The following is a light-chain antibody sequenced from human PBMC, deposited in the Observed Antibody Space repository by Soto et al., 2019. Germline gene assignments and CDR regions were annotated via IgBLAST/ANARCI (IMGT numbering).Light chain of an antibody. CDR2: KAS. CDR1: QSMTGW. CDR3: QQYNPYSPWT. J-gene: IGKJ1*01. V-gene: IGKV1-5*03. Sequence: DIQMPQSPSTPSASVGDRVAVTCRASQSMTGWLAWFQQKPGKAPKLLISKASSLQNGVPSRFSGSGSGTDFTLTISSLQPDDFATYYCQQYNPYSPWTFGQGTKVDIK.